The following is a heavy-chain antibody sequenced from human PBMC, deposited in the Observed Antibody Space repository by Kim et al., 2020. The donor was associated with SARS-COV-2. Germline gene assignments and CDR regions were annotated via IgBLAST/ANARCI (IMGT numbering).Heavy chain of an antibody. CDR3: ARDRVGATLDP. CDR2: T. V-gene: IGHV1-46*01. J-gene: IGHJ5*02. D-gene: IGHD1-26*01. Sequence: TSYAQKFQGRVTMTRDTSTSTVYMELSSLRSEDTAVYYCARDRVGATLDPWGQGTLVTVSS.